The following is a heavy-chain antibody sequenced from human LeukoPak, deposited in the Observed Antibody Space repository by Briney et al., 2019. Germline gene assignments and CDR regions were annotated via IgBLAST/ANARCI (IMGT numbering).Heavy chain of an antibody. D-gene: IGHD6-19*01. CDR2: ISAYNGNT. Sequence: ASVKVSCKASGYTFTSYGISWVRQAPGQGLEWMGWISAYNGNTNYAQKLQGRVTMTTDTSTSTAYMELRSLRSDDTAVYYCARARGGYSSGYFDYWGQGTLVTVSS. CDR1: GYTFTSYG. V-gene: IGHV1-18*01. CDR3: ARARGGYSSGYFDY. J-gene: IGHJ4*02.